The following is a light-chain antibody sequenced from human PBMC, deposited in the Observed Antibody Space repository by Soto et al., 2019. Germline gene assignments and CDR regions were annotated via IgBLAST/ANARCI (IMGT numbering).Light chain of an antibody. J-gene: IGKJ2*01. Sequence: ESVLTQSPGTLSLSPGERATLSCRASQSVSSSYLAWYQQKPGQAPRLLIYGASSRATGIPDRFSGSGSGTDFTLTISRLEPEDFVVYYCQQYGSSPLYTFGQGTKLEIK. CDR3: QQYGSSPLYT. CDR1: QSVSSSY. CDR2: GAS. V-gene: IGKV3-20*01.